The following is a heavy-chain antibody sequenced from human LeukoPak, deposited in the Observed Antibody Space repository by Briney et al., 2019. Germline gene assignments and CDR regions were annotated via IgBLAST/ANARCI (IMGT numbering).Heavy chain of an antibody. CDR1: GFTFSSYA. CDR3: AKKGYCSSTSCSTYYYYGLDV. Sequence: GGSLRLSCAASGFTFSSYAMSWVRQAPGKGLEWVSAISGSGGSTYYADSVKGRFTISRDNSKNTLYLQMNSLRAEDTAVYYCAKKGYCSSTSCSTYYYYGLDVWGQGTTVTVSS. CDR2: ISGSGGST. D-gene: IGHD2-2*01. V-gene: IGHV3-23*01. J-gene: IGHJ6*02.